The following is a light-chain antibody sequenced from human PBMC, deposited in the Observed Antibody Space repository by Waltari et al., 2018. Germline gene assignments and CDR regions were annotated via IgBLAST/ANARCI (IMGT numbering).Light chain of an antibody. CDR1: QSVLYSSNNKDY. Sequence: DIVMTQSPDALAVLLGERATINCKSSQSVLYSSNNKDYLAWYQQKPGQPPKLLIYWASTRESGVPDRFSGGGSGTDFTLTISSLQAEDVAVYYCQQYYSTPPTFGGGTKVEIK. CDR3: QQYYSTPPT. J-gene: IGKJ4*01. CDR2: WAS. V-gene: IGKV4-1*01.